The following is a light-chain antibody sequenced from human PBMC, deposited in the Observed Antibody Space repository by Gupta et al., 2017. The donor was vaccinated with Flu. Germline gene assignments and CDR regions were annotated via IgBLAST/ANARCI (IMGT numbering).Light chain of an antibody. CDR3: DSGADGRNGGV. V-gene: IGLV1-44*01. CDR2: TNN. Sequence: VTISSSGSSSNSGRNTVNWHQPLQATGSKLRLYTNNQRPSGVPDRFPGSKSDTSAALALTGLQSEDEAEDDCDSGADGRNGGVFGGGTKLTVL. CDR1: SSNSGRNT. J-gene: IGLJ3*02.